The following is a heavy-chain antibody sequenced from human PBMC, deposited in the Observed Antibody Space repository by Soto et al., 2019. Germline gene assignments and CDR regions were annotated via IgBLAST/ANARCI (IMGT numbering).Heavy chain of an antibody. CDR1: GFTFSSYA. J-gene: IGHJ4*02. V-gene: IGHV3-23*01. D-gene: IGHD7-27*01. CDR3: AYLGKRGASY. Sequence: EVQLLESGGGLVQPGGSLRLSCAASGFTFSSYAMSWVRQAPGKGLEWVSAISGSGGSTYYADSVTGLFTISRDNSNNTLYLQMNSLRAEDTAVYYCAYLGKRGASYWGQGTLVTVSS. CDR2: ISGSGGST.